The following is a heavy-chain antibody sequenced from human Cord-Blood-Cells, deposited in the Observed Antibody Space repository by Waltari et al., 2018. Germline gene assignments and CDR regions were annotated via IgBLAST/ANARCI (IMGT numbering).Heavy chain of an antibody. D-gene: IGHD3-22*01. V-gene: IGHV1-69*10. CDR2: IIPFLGIA. J-gene: IGHJ5*02. Sequence: QVQLVQSGAEVKKPGSSVKVSCKASGGTFSSYAISWVRQAPGQGLEWMGGIIPFLGIANYEQKFQGRVTMTADKSTSTAYMELSSLRSEDTAVYYCAREITMIVVVKRGWFDPWGQGTLVTVSS. CDR1: GGTFSSYA. CDR3: AREITMIVVVKRGWFDP.